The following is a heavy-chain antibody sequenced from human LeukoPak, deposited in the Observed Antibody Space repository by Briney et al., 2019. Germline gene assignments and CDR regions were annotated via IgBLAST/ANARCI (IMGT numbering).Heavy chain of an antibody. CDR1: GFTFSGYS. D-gene: IGHD3-9*01. Sequence: GGSLRLSCAASGFTFSGYSMSWVRQAPGKGLEWLSYISSSSSGIYYAYSVKGRFTISRDNAKSTLYLQMNSLRDDDPAVYYCARDRYYAFDIWGQGTMV. J-gene: IGHJ3*02. V-gene: IGHV3-48*02. CDR2: ISSSSSGI. CDR3: ARDRYYAFDI.